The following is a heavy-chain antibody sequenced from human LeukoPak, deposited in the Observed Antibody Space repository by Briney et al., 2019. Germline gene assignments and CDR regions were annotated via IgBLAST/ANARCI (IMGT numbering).Heavy chain of an antibody. CDR1: GYSFTSYW. J-gene: IGHJ4*02. Sequence: GESLKISCKGSGYSFTSYWIGWVRQMPGKGLEWMGIIYPGDSDTRYSPSFQGQVTISADKSISTAYLQWSSLKASDTAMYYCARAYCSGGSCYWMGFDYWGQGTLVTVSS. D-gene: IGHD2-15*01. CDR3: ARAYCSGGSCYWMGFDY. V-gene: IGHV5-51*01. CDR2: IYPGDSDT.